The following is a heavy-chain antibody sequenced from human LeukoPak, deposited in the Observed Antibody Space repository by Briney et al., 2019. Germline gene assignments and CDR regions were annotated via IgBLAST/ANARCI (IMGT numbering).Heavy chain of an antibody. CDR3: ARDAEYSSSMGAFDI. D-gene: IGHD6-6*01. J-gene: IGHJ3*02. V-gene: IGHV3-30*19. Sequence: PGGSLRLSCAASGFTFSDYGMHWVRQAPGKGLEWVAVISYDGSNKYYADSVKGRFTISRDNSKNTLYLQMNSLRAEDTAVYYCARDAEYSSSMGAFDIWGQGTMVTVSS. CDR2: ISYDGSNK. CDR1: GFTFSDYG.